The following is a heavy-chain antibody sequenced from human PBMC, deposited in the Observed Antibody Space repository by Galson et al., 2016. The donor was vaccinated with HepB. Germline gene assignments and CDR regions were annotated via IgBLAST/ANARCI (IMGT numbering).Heavy chain of an antibody. CDR1: AFTVSSNY. Sequence: SLRLSCAASAFTVSSNYMTWVRQAPGKGLEWVSVIYIGGRTYYADSVKGRFTISRDNSKNTVYLQMNSLRAEDTAVYYCAREINSESSGRLGYWGQGALVAVSS. D-gene: IGHD3-22*01. V-gene: IGHV3-53*01. CDR2: IYIGGRT. CDR3: AREINSESSGRLGY. J-gene: IGHJ4*02.